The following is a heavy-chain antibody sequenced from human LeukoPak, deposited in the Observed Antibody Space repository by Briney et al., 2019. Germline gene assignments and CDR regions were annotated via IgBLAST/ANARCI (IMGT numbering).Heavy chain of an antibody. Sequence: GGSLRLSCAASGFTFSSYSMNWVRQAPGKGLEWVSYISSSSSTIYYADSVKGRFTISRDNGKNSLYLQMNSLRAEDTAVYYCARDQDVVVLLGIIAYDAFDLWGQGTMVTVSS. CDR2: ISSSSSTI. J-gene: IGHJ3*01. D-gene: IGHD2-15*01. CDR1: GFTFSSYS. V-gene: IGHV3-48*04. CDR3: ARDQDVVVLLGIIAYDAFDL.